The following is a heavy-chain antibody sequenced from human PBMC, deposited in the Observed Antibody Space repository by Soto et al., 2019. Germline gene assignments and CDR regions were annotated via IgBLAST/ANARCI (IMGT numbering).Heavy chain of an antibody. CDR2: ISYSGIT. D-gene: IGHD2-15*01. V-gene: IGHV4-28*03. CDR3: ERGQLLPDD. CDR1: GYSISSSNW. Sequence: QVQLQESGPGLVKPSDTLSLTCAFSGYSISSSNWWRWIRQPPGKGLEWIGYISYSGITYYNPSLKSRVTFSVGTSKNQFSLELSSVTAVDTAVYYCERGQLLPDDWGQGTLVTVSS. J-gene: IGHJ4*02.